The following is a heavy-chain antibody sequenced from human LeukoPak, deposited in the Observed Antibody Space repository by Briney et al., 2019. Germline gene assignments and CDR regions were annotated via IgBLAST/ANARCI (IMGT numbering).Heavy chain of an antibody. CDR1: GFTFDDYG. CDR3: ARDSTQPGPVVVGATYAGFDY. CDR2: INWNGGST. D-gene: IGHD2-15*01. V-gene: IGHV3-20*04. Sequence: GGSLRLSCAASGFTFDDYGMSWVRQAPGKGLEWVSNINWNGGSTGYADSVEGRFTISRDNAKNSLYLQMNSLRAEDTALYYCARDSTQPGPVVVGATYAGFDYWGQGTLVTVSS. J-gene: IGHJ4*02.